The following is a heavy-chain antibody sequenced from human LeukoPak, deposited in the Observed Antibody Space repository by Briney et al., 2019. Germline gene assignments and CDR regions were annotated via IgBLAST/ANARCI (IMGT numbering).Heavy chain of an antibody. D-gene: IGHD1-26*01. CDR3: ARKYSGSYDY. Sequence: SETLSLTCTVSGGSISSSSYYWGWIRQPPGKGLEWIGSIYYSGSTNYNPSLKSRVTISVDTSKNQFSLKLSSVTAADTAVYYCARKYSGSYDYWGQGTLVTVSS. CDR2: IYYSGST. V-gene: IGHV4-39*07. CDR1: GGSISSSSYY. J-gene: IGHJ4*02.